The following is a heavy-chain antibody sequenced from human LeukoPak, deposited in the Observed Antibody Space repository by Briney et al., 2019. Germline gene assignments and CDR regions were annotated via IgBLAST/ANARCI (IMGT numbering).Heavy chain of an antibody. Sequence: PGGSLRLSCGASGFTFSSYWMSWVRQAPGQGLEWVANIKQDGSEKYYVDSVKGRFTISRDNAKNSLYLQMNSLRAEDTAVYYCATIFHGGFDYWGQGTLVTVSS. V-gene: IGHV3-7*01. J-gene: IGHJ4*02. CDR3: ATIFHGGFDY. CDR2: IKQDGSEK. CDR1: GFTFSSYW. D-gene: IGHD3-3*02.